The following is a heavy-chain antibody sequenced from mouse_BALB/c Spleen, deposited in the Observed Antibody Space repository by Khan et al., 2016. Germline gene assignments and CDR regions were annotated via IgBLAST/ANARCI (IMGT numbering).Heavy chain of an antibody. J-gene: IGHJ3*01. D-gene: IGHD1-2*01. V-gene: IGHV4-1*02. CDR1: GFDFSRYW. Sequence: EVKLLESGGGLVQPGGSLKLSCAASGFDFSRYWMSWVRQAPGKGLEWIGDINQDSSTINYTPSLKDKFIISRDNAKNTLYLQMSKVRSEDTALYYCARNHYYGFFAYWGQGTLVTVSA. CDR2: INQDSSTI. CDR3: ARNHYYGFFAY.